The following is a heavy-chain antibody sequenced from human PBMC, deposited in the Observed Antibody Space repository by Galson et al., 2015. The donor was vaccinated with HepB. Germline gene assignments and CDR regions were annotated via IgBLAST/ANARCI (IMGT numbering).Heavy chain of an antibody. Sequence: SLRLSCAASGFTVSSNYMSWVRQAPGKRLEWVSVIYSGGSTYYADSVKGRFTISRDNSKNTLYLQMNSLRAEDTAVYYCARDRGLIAFDYWGQGTLVTVSS. V-gene: IGHV3-66*01. D-gene: IGHD3-10*01. CDR2: IYSGGST. J-gene: IGHJ4*02. CDR1: GFTVSSNY. CDR3: ARDRGLIAFDY.